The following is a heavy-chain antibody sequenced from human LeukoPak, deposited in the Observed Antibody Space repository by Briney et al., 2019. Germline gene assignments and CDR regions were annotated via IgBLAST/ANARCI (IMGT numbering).Heavy chain of an antibody. V-gene: IGHV4-34*01. Sequence: SETLSLTCAVYGGSFSGYYWSWIRQPPGKGLEWIGEINHSGSTNYNPSLKSRVIISVDKSKNEISLKLSSVTAADTAVYYCARGIDSSGHYFDYWGQGTLVTVSS. CDR1: GGSFSGYY. D-gene: IGHD3-22*01. CDR2: INHSGST. J-gene: IGHJ4*02. CDR3: ARGIDSSGHYFDY.